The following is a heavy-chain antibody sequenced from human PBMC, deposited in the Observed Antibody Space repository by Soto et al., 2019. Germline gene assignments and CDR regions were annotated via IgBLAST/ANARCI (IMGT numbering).Heavy chain of an antibody. Sequence: SETLSLTCTVSGGSISSYYWSWIRQPPGKGLEWIGYIYYSGSTNYNPSLKSRVTISVDTSKNQFSLKLSSVTAADTAVYYCARDEAAPPSRWFDPWGQGTLVTVSS. CDR3: ARDEAAPPSRWFDP. J-gene: IGHJ5*02. CDR2: IYYSGST. D-gene: IGHD6-25*01. V-gene: IGHV4-59*01. CDR1: GGSISSYY.